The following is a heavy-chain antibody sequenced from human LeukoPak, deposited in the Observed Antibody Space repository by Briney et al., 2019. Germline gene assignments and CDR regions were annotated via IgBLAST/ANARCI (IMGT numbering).Heavy chain of an antibody. CDR1: GGSISSYY. CDR3: ARHAGRGYYFDY. J-gene: IGHJ4*02. Sequence: SETLSLTCTVSGGSISSYYWSWIRQPPGKGLEWIGHIYYSGSTNYNPSLKSRVTIPVDTSKNQFSLKLNSMTAADTAVYYCARHAGRGYYFDYWGQGTLVTVSS. CDR2: IYYSGST. V-gene: IGHV4-59*08.